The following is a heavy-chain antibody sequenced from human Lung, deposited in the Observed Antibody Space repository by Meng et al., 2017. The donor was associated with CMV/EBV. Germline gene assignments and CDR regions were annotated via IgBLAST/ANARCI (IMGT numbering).Heavy chain of an antibody. D-gene: IGHD3-10*01. J-gene: IGHJ1*01. Sequence: QVPFRGSGPALVKPSDTLSLTCAVSGDSIHNHNWWAWVRQPPGKGLEWIGEIPHRGSSAYNPSLKSRVSMSIDKSKNQFSLKLTSVTAADTAVYHCLRRSGGSVWGQGTLVTVSS. CDR3: LRRSGGSV. V-gene: IGHV4-4*02. CDR1: GDSIHNHNW. CDR2: IPHRGSS.